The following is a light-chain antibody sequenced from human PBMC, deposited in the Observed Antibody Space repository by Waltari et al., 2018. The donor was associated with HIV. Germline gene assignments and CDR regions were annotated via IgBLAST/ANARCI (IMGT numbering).Light chain of an antibody. Sequence: QSVLTQPPSVSGAPGQRVTISCTGSSSNTGAGYDVHWYQQLPGTAPKLPIYGNSNRPSGVPDRFSGSKSGTSASLAITGLQAEDEADYYCQSYDSSLSAVVFGGGTKLTVL. CDR3: QSYDSSLSAVV. CDR2: GNS. J-gene: IGLJ2*01. V-gene: IGLV1-40*01. CDR1: SSNTGAGYD.